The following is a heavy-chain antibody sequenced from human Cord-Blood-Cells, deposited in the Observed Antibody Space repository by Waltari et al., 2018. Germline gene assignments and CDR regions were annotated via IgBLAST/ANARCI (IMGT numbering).Heavy chain of an antibody. CDR1: GYTFTSYC. CDR2: INPSGGST. Sequence: QVQLVQSGAEVKKPGASVKVSCKASGYTFTSYCMHWVRQAPGQGLEWMGIINPSGGSTSYAQKFQGRVTMTRDTSTSTVYMELSSLRSEDTAVYYCATQASGDSSGYALAYWGQGTLVTVSS. J-gene: IGHJ4*02. D-gene: IGHD3-22*01. V-gene: IGHV1-46*01. CDR3: ATQASGDSSGYALAY.